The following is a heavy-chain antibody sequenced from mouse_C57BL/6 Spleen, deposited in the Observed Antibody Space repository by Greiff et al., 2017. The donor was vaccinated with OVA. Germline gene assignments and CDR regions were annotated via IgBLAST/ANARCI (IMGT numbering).Heavy chain of an antibody. CDR1: GFPFSNYW. CDR2: IRLKSDNYAT. J-gene: IGHJ3*01. CDR3: TLDSSGYRFAY. Sequence: EVKLVESGGGLVQPGGSMKLSCVASGFPFSNYWMNWVRQSPEKGLEWVAQIRLKSDNYATHYAESVKGRFTISRDDSKSSVYLQMNNLRAEDTGIYYRTLDSSGYRFAYWGQGTLVTVSA. V-gene: IGHV6-3*01. D-gene: IGHD3-2*02.